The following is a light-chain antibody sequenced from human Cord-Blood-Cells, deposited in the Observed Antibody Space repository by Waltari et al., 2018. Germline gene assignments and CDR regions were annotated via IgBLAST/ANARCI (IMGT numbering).Light chain of an antibody. Sequence: QPVRTQPPSLSGAPGQRVTISCPGSSSNTRAGYDVHWYQQIPGTAPKLLIYGNSNRPSGVPDRFSGSKSGTSASLAITGLQAENEADYYCQSYDSSLSGSVVFGGGTKLTVL. CDR2: GNS. CDR1: SSNTRAGYD. CDR3: QSYDSSLSGSVV. J-gene: IGLJ2*01. V-gene: IGLV1-40*01.